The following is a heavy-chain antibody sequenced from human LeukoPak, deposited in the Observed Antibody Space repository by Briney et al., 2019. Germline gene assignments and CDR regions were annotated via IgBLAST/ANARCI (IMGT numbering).Heavy chain of an antibody. J-gene: IGHJ4*02. CDR1: GFTFSSYD. CDR2: LSYSGGNT. Sequence: GGSLRLSCAASGFTFSSYDMNWVRQAPGKGLEWVSALSYSGGNTYYADSVKGQFTISRDNSKNTLYLQMNSLRAEDTAVYYCAKVTYDYVWGSYRSAYFDYWGQGTLVTVSS. D-gene: IGHD3-16*02. V-gene: IGHV3-23*01. CDR3: AKVTYDYVWGSYRSAYFDY.